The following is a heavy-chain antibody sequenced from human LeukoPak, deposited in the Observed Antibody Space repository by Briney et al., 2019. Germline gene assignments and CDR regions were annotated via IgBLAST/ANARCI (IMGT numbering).Heavy chain of an antibody. V-gene: IGHV4-31*03. CDR1: GGSISSGGYY. CDR3: ARVPKLGIPGSFDY. CDR2: IYYSGST. D-gene: IGHD7-27*01. Sequence: SETLSLTCTVSGGSISSGGYYWSWIRQHPGKGLEWIGYIYYSGSTYYNPSLKSRVTISVDTSKNQFSLKLSSVTAADTAVYYCARVPKLGIPGSFDYWGQGTLVTVSS. J-gene: IGHJ4*02.